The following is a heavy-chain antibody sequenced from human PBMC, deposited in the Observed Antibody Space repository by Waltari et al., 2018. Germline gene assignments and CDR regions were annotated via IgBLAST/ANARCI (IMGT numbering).Heavy chain of an antibody. CDR3: ARDGGFDF. J-gene: IGHJ4*02. D-gene: IGHD2-15*01. V-gene: IGHV1-2*02. CDR2: MNPNSGGT. Sequence: FIDHDLRWVGQGPGQGLEWMGWMNPNSGGTNYAQKLQGRVIMTRDTSTSTAYMELSRITSDDTAIYYCARDGGFDFWGQGSLVTVSS. CDR1: FIDHD.